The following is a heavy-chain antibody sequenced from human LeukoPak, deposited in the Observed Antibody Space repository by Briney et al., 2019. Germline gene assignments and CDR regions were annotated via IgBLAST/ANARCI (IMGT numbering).Heavy chain of an antibody. V-gene: IGHV4-34*01. Sequence: PSETLSLTCAVYGGAFSGYYWSWIPQPPGKGLEGIGEINHSGSTNYNPSLKSRVTISVDTSKNPFSLKLSSVTAADTAVYYCARGIVRETTLSRKTGRFDPSGHGTLVTVSS. CDR3: ARGIVRETTLSRKTGRFDP. J-gene: IGHJ5*02. CDR1: GGAFSGYY. D-gene: IGHD1-1*01. CDR2: INHSGST.